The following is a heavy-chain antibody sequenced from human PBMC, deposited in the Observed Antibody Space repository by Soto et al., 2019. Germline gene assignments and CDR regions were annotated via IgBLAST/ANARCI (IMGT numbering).Heavy chain of an antibody. J-gene: IGHJ6*02. V-gene: IGHV1-69*14. D-gene: IGHD3-10*01. CDR3: ASPTMDYYYYYGMDV. Sequence: QVQLVQSGAEVKKPGSSVKVSCKASGGTFSSYAISWVRQAPGQGLEWMGGIIPIFGTANYAQKFQGRVTITAVKSTSTAYMELSSLRSDDTAVYYCASPTMDYYYYYGMDVWGQGTTVTVSS. CDR1: GGTFSSYA. CDR2: IIPIFGTA.